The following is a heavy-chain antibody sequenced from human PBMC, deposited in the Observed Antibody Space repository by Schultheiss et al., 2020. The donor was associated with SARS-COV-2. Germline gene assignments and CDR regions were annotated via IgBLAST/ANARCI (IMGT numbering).Heavy chain of an antibody. J-gene: IGHJ6*03. V-gene: IGHV1-46*01. CDR3: AREDYYYYYNMDV. Sequence: ASVKVSCKASGYTFTSYYMHWVRQAPGQGLEWMGIINPSGGSTSYAQKLQGRVTMTRDTSISTAYMELSSLRSEDTAVYYCAREDYYYYYNMDVWGKGTTVTVSS. CDR1: GYTFTSYY. CDR2: INPSGGST.